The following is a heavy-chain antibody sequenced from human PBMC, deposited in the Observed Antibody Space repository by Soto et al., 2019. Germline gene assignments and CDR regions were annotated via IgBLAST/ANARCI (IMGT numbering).Heavy chain of an antibody. CDR2: FDPEDGET. CDR1: GYTLTELT. D-gene: IGHD2-21*01. J-gene: IGHJ3*02. V-gene: IGHV1-24*01. Sequence: ASVKVSCKVSGYTLTELTMHWVRQAPGKGLEWMGGFDPEDGETIYAQKFQGRVTMTEDTSTDKAYMELSSRRSEDTAVYYCATVIPSTDDFDNWGQGTMVTVSS. CDR3: ATVIPSTDDFDN.